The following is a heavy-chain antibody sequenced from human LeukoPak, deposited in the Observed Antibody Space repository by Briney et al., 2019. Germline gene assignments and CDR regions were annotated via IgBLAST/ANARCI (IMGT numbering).Heavy chain of an antibody. CDR2: IYTSGST. V-gene: IGHV4-4*07. Sequence: PSETLSLTCTVSGCSISSYYWSWIRQPAGKGLEWIGRIYTSGSTNYNPSLKSRVTMSVDTSKNQFSLKLSSVTAADTAVYYCARDYGSGSSAWFDPWGQGTLVTVSS. CDR1: GCSISSYY. CDR3: ARDYGSGSSAWFDP. J-gene: IGHJ5*02. D-gene: IGHD3-10*01.